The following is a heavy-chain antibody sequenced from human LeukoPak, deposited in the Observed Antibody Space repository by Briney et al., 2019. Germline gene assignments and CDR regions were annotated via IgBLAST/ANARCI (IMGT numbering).Heavy chain of an antibody. D-gene: IGHD5-18*01. V-gene: IGHV4-39*01. CDR2: IYYSGST. J-gene: IGHJ5*02. Sequence: SETLSLTCTVSGGSISSSSYYWGWIRQPPGKGLEWIGSIYYSGSTYYNPSLKSRVTISVDTSKNQFSLKLSSVTAADTAVYYCARSWIQLWWTWGQGTLVTVSS. CDR3: ARSWIQLWWT. CDR1: GGSISSSSYY.